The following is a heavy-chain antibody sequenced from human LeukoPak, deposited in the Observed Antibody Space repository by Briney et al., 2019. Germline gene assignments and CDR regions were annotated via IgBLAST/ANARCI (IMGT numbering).Heavy chain of an antibody. CDR2: IYYSGGT. Sequence: PSETLSLTCTVSGGSISSGDYYWSWIRQPPGKGLEWIGYIYYSGGTYYNPSLKSRVTISVDTSKNQFSLKLSSVTAADTAVYYCARGDYYDSQFDYWGQGTLVTVSS. V-gene: IGHV4-30-4*01. D-gene: IGHD3-22*01. J-gene: IGHJ4*02. CDR1: GGSISSGDYY. CDR3: ARGDYYDSQFDY.